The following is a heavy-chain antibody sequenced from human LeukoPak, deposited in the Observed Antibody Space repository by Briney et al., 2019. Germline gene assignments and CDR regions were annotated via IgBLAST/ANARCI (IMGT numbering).Heavy chain of an antibody. CDR2: ISGSGTAI. V-gene: IGHV3-11*04. J-gene: IGHJ3*02. Sequence: KPGGSLRLSCAASGFTFSNAWMSWVRQAPGKGLEWVSYISGSGTAIYYADSVKGRFTISRDNAKNSLYLQMNSLRAEDTAVYFCAREDPGGGFDTWGQGTMVTVSS. CDR1: GFTFSNAW. CDR3: AREDPGGGFDT.